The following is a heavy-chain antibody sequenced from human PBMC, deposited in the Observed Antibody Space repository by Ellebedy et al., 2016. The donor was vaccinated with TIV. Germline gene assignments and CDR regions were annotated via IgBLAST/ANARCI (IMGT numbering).Heavy chain of an antibody. CDR3: SRDGGRGGGNDF. CDR1: GFTFRSYS. CDR2: IKSSSNPI. V-gene: IGHV3-48*02. D-gene: IGHD3-16*01. J-gene: IGHJ4*02. Sequence: GESLKISCAASGFTFRSYSMNWVRQAPGKGLEWVSHIKSSSNPIYYAASVKGRFIISRDNAKNSLYLQMNNLRDEDTAVYYCSRDGGRGGGNDFWGQGTLVIVSS.